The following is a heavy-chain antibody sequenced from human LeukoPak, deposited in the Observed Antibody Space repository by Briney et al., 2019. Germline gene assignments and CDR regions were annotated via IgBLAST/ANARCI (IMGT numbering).Heavy chain of an antibody. D-gene: IGHD5-12*01. CDR3: ARDQGPGGYDGNWFDP. CDR1: GYTFISYD. V-gene: IGHV1-18*01. J-gene: IGHJ5*02. CDR2: ISAYNGNT. Sequence: VASVKVSCKASGYTFISYDISWVRQAPGQGLEWMGWISAYNGNTNYAQKLQGRVTMTTDTSTSTAYMELRSLRSDDTAVYYCARDQGPGGYDGNWFDPWGQGTLVTVSS.